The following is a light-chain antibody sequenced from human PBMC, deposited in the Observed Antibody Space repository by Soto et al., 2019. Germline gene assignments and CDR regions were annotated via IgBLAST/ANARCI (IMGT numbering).Light chain of an antibody. CDR1: QGSSSW. V-gene: IGKV1-12*01. CDR2: AAS. CDR3: QQANSFPRT. Sequence: DIQMTQSPSSVYASVGDRVTITCRASQGSSSWLAWYQQKPGKAPNLLIYAASSLQSGVPSRFSGSGSGTDFTLTISSLQPEDFATDYCQQANSFPRTFGQGTKVEIK. J-gene: IGKJ1*01.